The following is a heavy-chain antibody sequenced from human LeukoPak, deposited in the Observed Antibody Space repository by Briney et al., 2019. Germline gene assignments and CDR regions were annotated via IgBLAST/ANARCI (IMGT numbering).Heavy chain of an antibody. J-gene: IGHJ4*02. V-gene: IGHV3-30*04. D-gene: IGHD4-17*01. Sequence: PGTSLRLACAASGFTFSSYTIHWVRQAPGTGLEWVALISYAGSNKYYADSVKGRFTVSRDNTKNTLYLQMNSLRTEDTAVYFCARDRYDYGFRGTFDYWGQGTLVTVSS. CDR3: ARDRYDYGFRGTFDY. CDR1: GFTFSSYT. CDR2: ISYAGSNK.